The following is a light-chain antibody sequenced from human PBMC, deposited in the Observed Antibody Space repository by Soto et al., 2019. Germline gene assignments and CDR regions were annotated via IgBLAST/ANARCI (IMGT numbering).Light chain of an antibody. CDR2: DVN. CDR1: SSDVDGYNY. CDR3: SSYTSSSPYV. V-gene: IGLV2-14*01. J-gene: IGLJ1*01. Sequence: QSVLTQPASVSGSPGQSITISCTGTSSDVDGYNYVSWYQYHPGKAPKLMIYDVNNRPSGVSNRFSGSKSGNTASLTISGLQAEDEADYYCSSYTSSSPYVFGTGTKVTVL.